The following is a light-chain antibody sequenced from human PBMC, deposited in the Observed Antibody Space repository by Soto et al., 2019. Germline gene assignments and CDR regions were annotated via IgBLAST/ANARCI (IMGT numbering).Light chain of an antibody. J-gene: IGLJ1*01. CDR2: DDT. CDR3: SSYTTTRPPSYV. Sequence: QSALTQPASVSGSPGQSITISCTGTRRDVGGFDSVSWFQQHPGKAPKLMIYDDTNRPSGVSNRFSGSKSGNTASLTISGLQAEDEADLYCSSYTTTRPPSYVFGSGSKVTVL. V-gene: IGLV2-14*01. CDR1: RRDVGGFDS.